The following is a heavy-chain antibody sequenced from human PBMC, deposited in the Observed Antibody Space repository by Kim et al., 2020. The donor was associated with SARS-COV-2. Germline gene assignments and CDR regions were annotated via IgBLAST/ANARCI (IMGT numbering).Heavy chain of an antibody. CDR3: AKDCGSKPNPYYGMDV. Sequence: GGSLRLSCAASGFTFSSYAMRWVRQAPGKGLEWVSSINSGGGSTNYADSVKGRFTISRDNSKKTLYLQMNSLRAEDTAVYYCAKDCGSKPNPYYGMDVWGQGTTVTVSS. J-gene: IGHJ6*02. CDR1: GFTFSSYA. CDR2: INSGGGST. V-gene: IGHV3-23*01.